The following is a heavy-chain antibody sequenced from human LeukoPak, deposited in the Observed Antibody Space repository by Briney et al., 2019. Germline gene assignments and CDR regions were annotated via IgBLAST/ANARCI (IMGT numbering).Heavy chain of an antibody. CDR1: GGSISSYY. CDR2: IYYSGST. CDR3: ARTKLRFLEWPYYMDV. Sequence: SETLSLTCTVSGGSISSYYWSWIRQPPGKGLEWIGYIYYSGSTNYNPSLKSRVTISVDTSKNQFSLKLSSVTAADTAVYYCARTKLRFLEWPYYMDVWGKGTTVTVSS. J-gene: IGHJ6*03. D-gene: IGHD3-3*01. V-gene: IGHV4-59*01.